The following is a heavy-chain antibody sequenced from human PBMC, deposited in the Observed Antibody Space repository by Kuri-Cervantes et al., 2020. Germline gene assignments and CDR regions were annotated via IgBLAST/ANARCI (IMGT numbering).Heavy chain of an antibody. V-gene: IGHV4-34*01. CDR1: GGSFSGYY. CDR2: INHSGST. D-gene: IGHD5-18*01. Sequence: GSLRLSCAVYGGSFSGYYWSWIRQPPGKGLEWIGEINHSGSTNYNPSLKSRVTISVDTSKNQFSLKLSSVTAADTAVYYCARDQRRTAMAGYYYYGMDVWGQGTTVTVSS. J-gene: IGHJ6*02. CDR3: ARDQRRTAMAGYYYYGMDV.